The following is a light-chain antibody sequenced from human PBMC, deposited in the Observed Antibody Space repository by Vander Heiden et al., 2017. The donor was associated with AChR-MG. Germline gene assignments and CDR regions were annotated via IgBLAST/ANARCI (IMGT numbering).Light chain of an antibody. J-gene: IGKJ2*01. CDR3: QQENNYPYT. CDR1: QSFSSW. V-gene: IGKV1-5*01. CDR2: DAS. Sequence: DIQMTQSPSTLSASVGDRVTITCRASQSFSSWLAWYQQIPGKAPKLLIYDASSLESGVPSRLSGSGSGTEFTLTISSLQPYDSATYYCQQENNYPYTFGQGTKLEIK.